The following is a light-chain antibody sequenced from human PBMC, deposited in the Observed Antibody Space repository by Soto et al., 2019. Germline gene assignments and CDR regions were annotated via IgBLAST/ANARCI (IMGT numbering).Light chain of an antibody. CDR1: QTISSS. V-gene: IGKV1-5*03. CDR2: RAS. CDR3: QHMAT. Sequence: DIQMTQSPSTLSASVGDRVTITCRASQTISSSLAWYQQKPGKAPKPLIYRASSLESGVPSRFSGSGSGTEFTLTIINLQTDDFATYFCQHMATFGQGTKVEIK. J-gene: IGKJ1*01.